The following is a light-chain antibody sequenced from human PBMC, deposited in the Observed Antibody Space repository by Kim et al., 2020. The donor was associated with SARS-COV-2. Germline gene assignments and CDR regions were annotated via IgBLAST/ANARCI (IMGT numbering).Light chain of an antibody. J-gene: IGLJ2*01. CDR3: CSYAGSVV. CDR1: GSYNY. Sequence: GSYNYVSWYQQHPGKAPKLIIYDVTKRPSGVPDRFSGSKSGNTPSLTISGLQAEDEADYYCCSYAGSVVFGGGTQLTVL. CDR2: DVT. V-gene: IGLV2-11*01.